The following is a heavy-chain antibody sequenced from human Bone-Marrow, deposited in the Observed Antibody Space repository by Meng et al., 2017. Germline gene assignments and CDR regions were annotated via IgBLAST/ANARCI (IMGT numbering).Heavy chain of an antibody. CDR2: INPQSGGT. Sequence: ASVKVSCKASGYTFTGYYMHWVRQAPGQGPEWMGWINPQSGGTNYAQKFQGRVTLTRDTSIRTAYMELSGLGSDDTAMYYCAGDEDISAAGKLFGDYWGQGTMVTVSS. V-gene: IGHV1-2*02. D-gene: IGHD6-13*01. CDR1: GYTFTGYY. CDR3: AGDEDISAAGKLFGDY. J-gene: IGHJ4*01.